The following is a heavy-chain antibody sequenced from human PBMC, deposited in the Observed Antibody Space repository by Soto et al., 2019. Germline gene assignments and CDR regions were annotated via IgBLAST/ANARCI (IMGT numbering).Heavy chain of an antibody. D-gene: IGHD3-3*01. CDR3: AREVVDDFWSGGWFDP. V-gene: IGHV1-46*01. CDR1: GYTFTTYY. CDR2: INPSGGST. J-gene: IGHJ5*02. Sequence: QVQLMQSGAEVKKPGASVKVSCKASGYTFTTYYMHWVRQAPGQGLEWMGIINPSGGSTSYAQKFQSRVTMTRDTSPSTVYMELSSLRSEDTAVYYCAREVVDDFWSGGWFDPWGQGTLVTVSS.